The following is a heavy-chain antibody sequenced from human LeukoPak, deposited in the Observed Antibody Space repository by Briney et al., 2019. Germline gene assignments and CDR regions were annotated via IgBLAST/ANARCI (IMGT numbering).Heavy chain of an antibody. CDR1: GFTFSDYA. J-gene: IGHJ4*02. Sequence: GGSLRLSCVASGFTFSDYAMNWVRQAPGKGLEWVSTFKTNSGQVYYAESVRGRFTISRDNSKNTLYLQMNSLRAEDTAVYYCAKDKESYGAYYFDYWGQGTLVTVSS. D-gene: IGHD4-17*01. V-gene: IGHV3-23*01. CDR3: AKDKESYGAYYFDY. CDR2: FKTNSGQV.